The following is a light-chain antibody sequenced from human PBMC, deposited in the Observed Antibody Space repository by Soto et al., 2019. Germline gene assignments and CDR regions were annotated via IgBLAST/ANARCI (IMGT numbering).Light chain of an antibody. Sequence: EIVLTQSPGTLSLSPGERATLSRRASQSVTKSLAWYQQKPGQAPRLLIYGASSRATGIPDRFSGSGSGTDFTLTISRLEPEDFAVYYCQQYGSSLWTFGQGTKVDNK. CDR2: GAS. V-gene: IGKV3-20*01. CDR1: QSVTKS. J-gene: IGKJ1*01. CDR3: QQYGSSLWT.